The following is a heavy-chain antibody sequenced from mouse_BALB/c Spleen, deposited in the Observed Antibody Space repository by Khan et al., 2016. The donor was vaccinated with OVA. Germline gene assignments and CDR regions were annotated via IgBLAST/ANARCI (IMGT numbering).Heavy chain of an antibody. CDR1: GFSFSSYS. V-gene: IGHV5-6-4*01. J-gene: IGHJ2*01. Sequence: EVELVESGGGLVRPGGSLKLSCAASGFSFSSYSMSWVRQTPEKRLEWVATISSGGSYTYYPDSVKGRFTMSRDNAKNTQHLQVNSTRSEVTAMYYCTGHRSYYGSSPYFDYWGQGTTLTVSS. D-gene: IGHD1-1*01. CDR3: TGHRSYYGSSPYFDY. CDR2: ISSGGSYT.